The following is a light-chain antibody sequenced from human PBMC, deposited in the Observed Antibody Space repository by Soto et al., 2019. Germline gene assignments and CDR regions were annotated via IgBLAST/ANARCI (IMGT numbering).Light chain of an antibody. CDR1: QSVSSN. CDR3: QQYNNWPPWT. CDR2: GAS. V-gene: IGKV3-15*01. J-gene: IGKJ1*01. Sequence: EKVMSQSPATLSVSPGERATLSCRARQSVSSNLAWYQQKPGQAPRLLIYGASTRATGIPARFSGSGSGTEFTLTISSLQSEDFAVYYCQQYNNWPPWTFGQGTKVDIK.